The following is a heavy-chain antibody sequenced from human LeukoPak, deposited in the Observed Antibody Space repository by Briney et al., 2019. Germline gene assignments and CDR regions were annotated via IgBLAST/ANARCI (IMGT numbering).Heavy chain of an antibody. CDR2: IYYSGST. V-gene: IGHV4-59*12. CDR3: ARGTYFDFWSGPSYFDY. D-gene: IGHD3-3*01. J-gene: IGHJ4*02. CDR1: GGSISSYY. Sequence: SETLSLTCTVSGGSISSYYWSWIRQPPGKGLEWIGYIYYSGSTNYNPSLKSRVTISVDTSKNQFFLKLSSVTAADTAVYYCARGTYFDFWSGPSYFDYWGQGTLVTVSS.